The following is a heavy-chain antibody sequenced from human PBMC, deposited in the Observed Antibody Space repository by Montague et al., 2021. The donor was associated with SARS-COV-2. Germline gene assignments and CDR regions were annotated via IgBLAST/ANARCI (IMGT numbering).Heavy chain of an antibody. CDR1: GGSIKSNSYY. Sequence: SETLSLTCNVSGGSIKSNSYYWGWIRQPPGKGLEWIGSIYYRGSTYYNPSLKSRVFISVDTSKNQLSLTLTSVTAADTAVYYCATQEDPSGWIPGPFDFWGQGTLLSVSS. CDR3: ATQEDPSGWIPGPFDF. CDR2: IYYRGST. J-gene: IGHJ4*02. V-gene: IGHV4-39*01. D-gene: IGHD6-19*01.